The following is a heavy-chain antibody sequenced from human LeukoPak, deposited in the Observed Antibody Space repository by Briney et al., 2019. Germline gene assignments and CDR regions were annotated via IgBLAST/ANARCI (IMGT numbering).Heavy chain of an antibody. J-gene: IGHJ5*02. V-gene: IGHV4-34*01. CDR1: IDSFSNYH. CDR2: VNESGGT. CDR3: ARGQGATVPQVGKNWFDP. D-gene: IGHD1-26*01. Sequence: SETLSLTCAVYIDSFSNYHWNWIRQTPARGLEWIGEVNESGGTNISPSLRSRVILSVDTSKNQFSLKLISVTVADTAVYYCARGQGATVPQVGKNWFDPWGQGTRVTVSS.